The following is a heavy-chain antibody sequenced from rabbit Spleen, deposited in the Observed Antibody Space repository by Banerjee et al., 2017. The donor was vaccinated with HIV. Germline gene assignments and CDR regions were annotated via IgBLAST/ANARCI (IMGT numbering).Heavy chain of an antibody. D-gene: IGHD6-1*01. CDR2: TEPIFGTT. CDR3: ARVGGVGVYGYATL. V-gene: IGHV1S47*01. CDR1: GFDFSTYG. Sequence: QEQLVESGGGLVQPGGSLKLSCKASGFDFSTYGVSWVRQAPGKGLEWIGLTEPIFGTTYYANWVNGRFTISSHNAQNTLYLQVKSLTAADTATYFCARVGGVGVYGYATLWGPGTLVTVS. J-gene: IGHJ4*01.